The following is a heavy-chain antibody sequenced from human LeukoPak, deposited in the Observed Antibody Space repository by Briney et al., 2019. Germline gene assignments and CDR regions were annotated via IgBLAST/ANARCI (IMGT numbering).Heavy chain of an antibody. V-gene: IGHV4-34*01. CDR3: AGGRGNSGYEAFDI. Sequence: SETLSLTCAVYGGSFSGYYWSWIRQPPGKGLEGIGEINHSGSTNYNPSLKSRVTISVDTSKNQFSLKLSSVTAAETAVYYCAGGRGNSGYEAFDIWGQGTMVTVSS. CDR1: GGSFSGYY. CDR2: INHSGST. D-gene: IGHD5-12*01. J-gene: IGHJ3*02.